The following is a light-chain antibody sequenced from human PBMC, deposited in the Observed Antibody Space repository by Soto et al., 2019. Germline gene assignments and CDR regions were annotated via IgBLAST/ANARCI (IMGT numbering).Light chain of an antibody. Sequence: QSALTQPPSASGSPGQSVAISCTGTSSDIGHYNHVSWYQQHPGKAPRLMIYEVTERPSGVPDRFSGSKSGNTASLTVSGLQSEDEADYYCSSYAGNKNLIFGGGTKVTVL. CDR1: SSDIGHYNH. CDR3: SSYAGNKNLI. J-gene: IGLJ2*01. CDR2: EVT. V-gene: IGLV2-8*01.